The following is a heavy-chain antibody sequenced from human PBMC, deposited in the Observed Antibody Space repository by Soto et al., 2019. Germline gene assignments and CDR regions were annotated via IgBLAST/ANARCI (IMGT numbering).Heavy chain of an antibody. D-gene: IGHD1-1*01. V-gene: IGHV1-2*02. CDR2: INANRSGT. CDR3: AREPATAKPGGVDF. J-gene: IGHJ4*02. CDR1: GYNFSDYL. Sequence: ASVNVSCTSSGYNFSDYLINWVRQAPGQGLEWIGWINANRSGTKYAPKLQGEVTMTWNMPMTTDYMELSTLRSGDTAVYYCAREPATAKPGGVDFWGQGTMVTVYS.